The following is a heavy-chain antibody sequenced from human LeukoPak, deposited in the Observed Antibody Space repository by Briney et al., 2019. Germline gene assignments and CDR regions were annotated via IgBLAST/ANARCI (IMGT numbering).Heavy chain of an antibody. CDR1: GFTFSNNG. CDR2: ISGSGGTT. V-gene: IGHV3-23*01. Sequence: GGSLRLSCAASGFTFSNNGMTWVRQAPGKGMEWVTGISGSGGTTYDAGSVKGRFTVSRDNAKNTLSLQMNSLRAEDTAVYYCVRHNYGYDYWGQGTPVTVSS. D-gene: IGHD5-18*01. J-gene: IGHJ4*02. CDR3: VRHNYGYDY.